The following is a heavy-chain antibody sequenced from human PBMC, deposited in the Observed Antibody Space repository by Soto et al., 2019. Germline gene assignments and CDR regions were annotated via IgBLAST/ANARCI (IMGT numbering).Heavy chain of an antibody. J-gene: IGHJ5*02. CDR2: ISGSGGST. CDR1: GFTFSSYA. V-gene: IGHV3-23*01. CDR3: AKDIITHERGWFDP. D-gene: IGHD3-22*01. Sequence: EVQLLESGGGLVQPGGSLRLSCAASGFTFSSYAMSWVRQAPGKGLEWVSAISGSGGSTYYADSVKGRFTISIDNSKNAIYLQMNSLRAEDTAVYYCAKDIITHERGWFDPWGQGTLVTVSS.